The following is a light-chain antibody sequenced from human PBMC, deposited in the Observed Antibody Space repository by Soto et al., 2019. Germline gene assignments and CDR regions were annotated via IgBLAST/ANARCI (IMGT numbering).Light chain of an antibody. Sequence: DIQMTQSPSTLSGSAGDRVTITCRASQTISSWLAWYQKKPGKAPKILIYKASSLESGVPSRFSGSGSGTEFNLTISRLQTDDFATYDCQQYNSYSQTFGQGTKVDIK. J-gene: IGKJ1*01. CDR2: KAS. V-gene: IGKV1-5*03. CDR1: QTISSW. CDR3: QQYNSYSQT.